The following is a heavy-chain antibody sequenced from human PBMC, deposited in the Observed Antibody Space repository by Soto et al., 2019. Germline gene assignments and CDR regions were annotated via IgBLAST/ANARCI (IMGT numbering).Heavy chain of an antibody. CDR2: ISGSGDTT. Sequence: PGGSLRLSCAASGFTFSSYAMSWVRQAPGKGLEWVSTISGSGDTTYSADSVKGRFTISRDNSKNTLYLQMNSLRAEDTAAYYCAKDARRIVAKIVAFDIWGQGTMVTVSS. J-gene: IGHJ3*02. D-gene: IGHD5-12*01. CDR1: GFTFSSYA. V-gene: IGHV3-23*01. CDR3: AKDARRIVAKIVAFDI.